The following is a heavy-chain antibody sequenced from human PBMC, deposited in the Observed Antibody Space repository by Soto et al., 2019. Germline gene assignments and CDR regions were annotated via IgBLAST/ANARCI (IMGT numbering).Heavy chain of an antibody. CDR2: INVYNGNT. CDR3: ARVVGSGSYYNQYNWFDP. CDR1: GYTFTNYG. D-gene: IGHD3-10*01. J-gene: IGHJ5*02. V-gene: IGHV1-18*01. Sequence: GASVKVSCKASGYTFTNYGISWVRQAPGQGLEWMGWINVYNGNTKYAQKVQGRVTMTTDTSTSTAYMELRSLRSDDTAVYYCARVVGSGSYYNQYNWFDPWGQGTLVTVPS.